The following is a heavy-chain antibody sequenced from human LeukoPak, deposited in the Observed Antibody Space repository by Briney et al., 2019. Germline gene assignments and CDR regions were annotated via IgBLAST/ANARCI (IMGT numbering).Heavy chain of an antibody. V-gene: IGHV4-59*01. J-gene: IGHJ2*01. CDR2: IYYSGST. CDR3: ARVYYSSSYDYWYFDL. Sequence: PSETLSLTCTVSGGSISNYYWSWIRQPPGKGLEWIGYIYYSGSTNCNPSLKSRVTISVDTSKNQFSLKLSSMTAADTAVYYCARVYYSSSYDYWYFDLWGRGTLVTVSS. CDR1: GGSISNYY. D-gene: IGHD6-13*01.